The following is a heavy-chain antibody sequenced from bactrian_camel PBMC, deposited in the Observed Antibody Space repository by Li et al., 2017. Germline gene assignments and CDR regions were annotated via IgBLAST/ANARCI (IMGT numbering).Heavy chain of an antibody. CDR1: GSTSMYWW. CDR3: LMGFSGRPE. J-gene: IGHJ4*01. D-gene: IGHD5*01. Sequence: HVQLVESGGGLVQPGGSLRLSCSAGGSTSMYWWMGWVRQTPGKGLEWVSTIDSGGSTTYYADSVKGRFTCSRDNAKNTVYLQMNSLKSEDTARYSCLMGFSGRPEWGQGTQVTVS. V-gene: IGHV3S1*01. CDR2: IDSGGSTT.